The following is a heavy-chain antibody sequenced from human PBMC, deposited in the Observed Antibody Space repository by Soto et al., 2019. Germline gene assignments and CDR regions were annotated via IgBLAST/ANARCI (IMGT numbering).Heavy chain of an antibody. CDR1: GYTFTGYY. D-gene: IGHD2-2*02. J-gene: IGHJ6*02. CDR2: INPNSGGT. Sequence: ASVKVSCKASGYTFTGYYMHWVRQAPGQGLEWMGWINPNSGGTNYAQKFQGRVTMTRDTSISTAYMELSRLRSDDTAVYYCARGAPIVVVPAAILGGYYYYGMDVWGQGTTVTVSS. CDR3: ARGAPIVVVPAAILGGYYYYGMDV. V-gene: IGHV1-2*02.